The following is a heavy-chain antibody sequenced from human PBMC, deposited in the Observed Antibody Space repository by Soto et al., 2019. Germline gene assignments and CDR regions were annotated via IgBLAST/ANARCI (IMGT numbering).Heavy chain of an antibody. CDR2: ISYDGSNK. J-gene: IGHJ5*02. D-gene: IGHD1-26*01. Sequence: QVQLVESXXXXXXXXXXLRLSCAASGFTFSSYGMHWVRQAPGKGLEWVAVISYDGSNKYYADSVKGRFTISRDNSKTTLYLQMNSLRAEDTAVYYCAKAVGATTDWFDPWGQGTLVTVSS. CDR3: AKAVGATTDWFDP. CDR1: GFTFSSYG. V-gene: IGHV3-30*18.